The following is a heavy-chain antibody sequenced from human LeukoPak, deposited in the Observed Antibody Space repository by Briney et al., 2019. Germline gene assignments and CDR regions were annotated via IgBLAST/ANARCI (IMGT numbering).Heavy chain of an antibody. D-gene: IGHD3-10*01. J-gene: IGHJ4*02. CDR2: FYDTRSP. CDR1: GGSISLYY. CDR3: ARGRGSLTY. V-gene: IGHV4-59*01. Sequence: SETLSLTCTVSGGSISLYYWSWIRQPPGKGLEWIGYFYDTRSPKYNPSLERRVTISVDMSRNQFTLNLTSVTAADTAVYYCARGRGSLTYWGQGTLVTVSS.